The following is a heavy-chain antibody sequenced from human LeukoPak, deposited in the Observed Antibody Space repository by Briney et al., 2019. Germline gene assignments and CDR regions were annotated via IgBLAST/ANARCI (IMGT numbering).Heavy chain of an antibody. CDR3: ARVRDGYSYGTNWFDP. V-gene: IGHV1-2*02. CDR2: INANSGGT. J-gene: IGHJ5*02. Sequence: GASVTVSCKASGYTFTAYYMHWVRQAPGQGLEWMGWINANSGGTNYAQNFQGRVTMTRDTSISTVYMDLTRLISDDTAVYYCARVRDGYSYGTNWFDPWGQGTLVTVSS. CDR1: GYTFTAYY. D-gene: IGHD5-18*01.